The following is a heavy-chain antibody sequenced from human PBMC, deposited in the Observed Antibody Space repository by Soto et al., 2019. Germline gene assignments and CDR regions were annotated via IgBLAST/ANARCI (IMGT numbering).Heavy chain of an antibody. D-gene: IGHD3-10*01. CDR2: INWSGGNT. V-gene: IGHV3-20*04. CDR1: GFTFDDYG. J-gene: IGHJ4*02. Sequence: GGSLRLSCATSGFTFDDYGMSWVRQVPGEGLQWVSSINWSGGNTGYADSVKGRFTISRDNSKNTLYLQMNSLRAEDTAVYYCAKDRGWFGELLPDYWGQGTLVTVSS. CDR3: AKDRGWFGELLPDY.